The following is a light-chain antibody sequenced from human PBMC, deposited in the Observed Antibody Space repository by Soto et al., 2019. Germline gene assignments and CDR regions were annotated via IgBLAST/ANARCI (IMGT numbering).Light chain of an antibody. CDR3: SSYAGSYTLV. CDR1: SNDVGGYNF. CDR2: DVS. Sequence: QSALTQPRSVSGSPGQSVTISCTGTSNDVGGYNFVSWYQQHPGKVPKLFIYDVSRRPSGVPDRFSGSKSGNTASPTISGLQAEDEADYYCSSYAGSYTLVFGGGTKVTVL. V-gene: IGLV2-11*01. J-gene: IGLJ2*01.